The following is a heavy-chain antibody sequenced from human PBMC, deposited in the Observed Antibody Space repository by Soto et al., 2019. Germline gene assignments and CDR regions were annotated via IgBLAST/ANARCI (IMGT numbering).Heavy chain of an antibody. CDR2: ISAYNGNT. CDR3: ARDNPSTYSSGRYPFDY. J-gene: IGHJ4*02. Sequence: GPSVKVSCKASGYTFTSYGISWVRQAPGQGLEWMGWISAYNGNTNYAQKLQGRVTMTTDTSTSTAYMELRSLRSDDTAVYYCARDNPSTYSSGRYPFDYWGQGTLVTVSS. D-gene: IGHD6-19*01. CDR1: GYTFTSYG. V-gene: IGHV1-18*01.